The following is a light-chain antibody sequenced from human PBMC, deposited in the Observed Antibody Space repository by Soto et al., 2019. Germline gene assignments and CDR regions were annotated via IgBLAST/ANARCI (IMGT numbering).Light chain of an antibody. CDR1: QSVFYSSNRKSY. CDR2: SAS. CDR3: YQYYSSPLT. Sequence: TIIAQSPDSLAVWLGERATINCKSSQSVFYSSNRKSYLAWYQQKPGQAPKLLIHSASTRESGVPDRFSGSGSDTVCPRSRRSLQAAHAAVYYCYQYYSSPLTFGQGTKVDIK. J-gene: IGKJ1*01. V-gene: IGKV4-1*01.